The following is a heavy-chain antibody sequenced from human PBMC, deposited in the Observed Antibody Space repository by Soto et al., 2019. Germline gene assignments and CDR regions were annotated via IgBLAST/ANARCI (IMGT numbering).Heavy chain of an antibody. CDR1: GGTFSSYA. Sequence: SVKVSCKASGGTFSSYAISWVRQAPGQGLEWMGGIIPIFGTANYAQKFQGRVTITADESTSTAYMELSSLRSEDTAVYYCARDSHGYCSSTSCSLPYYYYGMDVWGQGTTVTVSS. D-gene: IGHD2-2*01. V-gene: IGHV1-69*13. CDR2: IIPIFGTA. CDR3: ARDSHGYCSSTSCSLPYYYYGMDV. J-gene: IGHJ6*02.